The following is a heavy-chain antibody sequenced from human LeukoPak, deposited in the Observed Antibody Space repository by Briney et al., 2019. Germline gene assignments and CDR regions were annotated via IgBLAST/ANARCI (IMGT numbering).Heavy chain of an antibody. CDR3: ASAYTYVRLGDH. Sequence: GSLHLSFEGSGLSFSNYWMHWVRQAPGKGLVWVARTNLHGTAVDYADSVKGRFIISRDNAKNTLFLQMNSLRVEDTAVYYCASAYTYVRLGDHWGQGTLVTVSS. J-gene: IGHJ4*02. CDR1: GLSFSNYW. D-gene: IGHD3-16*01. CDR2: TNLHGTAV. V-gene: IGHV3-74*01.